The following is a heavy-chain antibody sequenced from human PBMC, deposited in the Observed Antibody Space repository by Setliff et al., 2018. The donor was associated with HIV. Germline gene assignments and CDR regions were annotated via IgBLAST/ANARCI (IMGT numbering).Heavy chain of an antibody. D-gene: IGHD2-8*01. V-gene: IGHV3-15*01. J-gene: IGHJ5*02. CDR1: GFTFTDAW. CDR3: ATIEKKNGFRCLDP. CDR2: IKSKSDGGTT. Sequence: GGSLRLSCAVSGFTGFTFTDAWMAWVRQAPGKGLEWVGRIKSKSDGGTTDYGATVKGRFIISRDDSQNTVSLQMNSLKSEDSAIYYCATIEKKNGFRCLDPWGQGTGVTVSS.